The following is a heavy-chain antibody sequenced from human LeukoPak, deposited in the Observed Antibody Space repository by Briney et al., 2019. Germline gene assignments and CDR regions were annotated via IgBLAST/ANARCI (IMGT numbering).Heavy chain of an antibody. CDR2: ISYDGSNK. J-gene: IGHJ4*02. Sequence: GGSLRLSCAASGFTFSSYAMHWVRQAPGKGLEWVAVISYDGSNKYYADSVKGRFAISRDNSKNTLYLQMNSLRAEDTAVYYCARDFKSYFDYWGQGTLVTVSS. CDR3: ARDFKSYFDY. V-gene: IGHV3-30*09. CDR1: GFTFSSYA.